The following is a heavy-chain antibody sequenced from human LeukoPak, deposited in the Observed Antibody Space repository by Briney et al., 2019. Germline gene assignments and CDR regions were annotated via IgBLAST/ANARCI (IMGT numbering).Heavy chain of an antibody. Sequence: RGSLRLPCAASGINFSSYAKSWVPQAPGKGLEWVSAISGRGGSTYYADSVKGRFTISRDNSKNTLYLQMNSLRAEDTAVYYCAKPYYYDSSGYYCDWGRGTLVTVSS. J-gene: IGHJ4*02. V-gene: IGHV3-23*01. CDR3: AKPYYYDSSGYYCD. D-gene: IGHD3-22*01. CDR2: ISGRGGST. CDR1: GINFSSYA.